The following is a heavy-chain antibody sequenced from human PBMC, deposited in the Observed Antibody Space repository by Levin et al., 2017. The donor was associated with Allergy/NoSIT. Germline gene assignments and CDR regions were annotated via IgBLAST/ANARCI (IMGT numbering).Heavy chain of an antibody. CDR3: ARPEYYSGWDGYFDL. J-gene: IGHJ2*01. D-gene: IGHD6-19*01. Sequence: GGSLRLSCAASGFTFSSYAMHWVRQAPGKGLEWVAVISYDGSNKYYADSVKGRFTISRDNSKNTLYLQMNSLRAEDTALYYCARPEYYSGWDGYFDLWGRGTLVTVSS. V-gene: IGHV3-30*04. CDR2: ISYDGSNK. CDR1: GFTFSSYA.